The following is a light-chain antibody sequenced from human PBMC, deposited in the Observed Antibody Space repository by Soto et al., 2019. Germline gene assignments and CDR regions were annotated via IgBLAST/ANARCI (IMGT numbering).Light chain of an antibody. J-gene: IGLJ1*01. Sequence: QSVLTQPPSVSAAPGQKVTISCSGSSSNIGNNYVSWYQQLPGTAPKLLIYENNKRPSGIPDLFSGSKSGTSATLGITGLQTGDEADDYCGTWDSSMSELYVFRTGTKLNVL. CDR1: SSNIGNNY. CDR2: ENN. CDR3: GTWDSSMSELYV. V-gene: IGLV1-51*02.